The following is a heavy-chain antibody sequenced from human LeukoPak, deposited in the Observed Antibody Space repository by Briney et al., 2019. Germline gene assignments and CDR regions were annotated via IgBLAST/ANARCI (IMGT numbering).Heavy chain of an antibody. CDR3: AKDPNGDYIGAFDF. Sequence: AGGSLRLSCVASGFTFSDYYMSWIRQAPGKGPEWISYISSSGTTIHHADSVKGRFTISRDNAKNSLYLQMNSLRAEDTAVYYCAKDPNGDYIGAFDFWGQGTMVTVSS. CDR2: ISSSGTTI. CDR1: GFTFSDYY. V-gene: IGHV3-11*04. D-gene: IGHD4-17*01. J-gene: IGHJ3*01.